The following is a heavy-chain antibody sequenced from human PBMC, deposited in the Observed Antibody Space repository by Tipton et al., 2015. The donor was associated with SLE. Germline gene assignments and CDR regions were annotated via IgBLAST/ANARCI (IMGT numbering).Heavy chain of an antibody. CDR2: IFHSGSA. D-gene: IGHD4-23*01. Sequence: TLSLTCAVSDYSISSGNYWAWIRQPPGKGLEWIGTIFHSGSAYYNPSLKSRAAISVDTSKYRFSLKLSSVTAADTAVYYCARDSYYGGNRGIFSARVWYFDLWGRGALVTVSS. CDR1: DYSISSGNY. V-gene: IGHV4-38-2*02. J-gene: IGHJ2*01. CDR3: ARDSYYGGNRGIFSARVWYFDL.